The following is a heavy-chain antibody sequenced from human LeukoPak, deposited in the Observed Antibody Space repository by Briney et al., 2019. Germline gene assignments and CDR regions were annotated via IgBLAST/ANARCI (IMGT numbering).Heavy chain of an antibody. J-gene: IGHJ5*02. CDR2: IISLFGKA. V-gene: IGHV1-69*06. D-gene: IGHD2-15*01. Sequence: ASVKVSCKASGGTFSSYAISWVRQAPGQGLEWMGGIISLFGKANYAQKFQGRVTITADKSRSTAYMELSSLRSEDTAVYYCARDPKLDCNGGNYCSSWFDPWGQGTLVTVSS. CDR3: ARDPKLDCNGGNYCSSWFDP. CDR1: GGTFSSYA.